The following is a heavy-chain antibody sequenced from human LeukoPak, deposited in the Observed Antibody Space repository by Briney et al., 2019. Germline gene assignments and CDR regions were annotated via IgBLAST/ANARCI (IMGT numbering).Heavy chain of an antibody. CDR2: IDYSGTT. CDR3: ARGPWFDP. CDR1: GGSLSSGGYH. Sequence: SETLSLTCTVSGGSLSSGGYHWAWIRQHPGKGLEWIGYIDYSGTTSYTPSLKSRVTMSVDTPKNQFSLNLNSVTAADTAVYYCARGPWFDPWGQGTLVTVSS. V-gene: IGHV4-31*03. J-gene: IGHJ5*02.